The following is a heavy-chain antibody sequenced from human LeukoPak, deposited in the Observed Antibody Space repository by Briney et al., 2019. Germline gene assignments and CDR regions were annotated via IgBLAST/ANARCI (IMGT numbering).Heavy chain of an antibody. CDR1: GFTFSSYS. CDR3: ARDHVAF. J-gene: IGHJ4*02. V-gene: IGHV3-21*01. Sequence: GGSLRLSCAASGFTFSSYSMNWVRQAPGKGLEWVSSISSSSTYIYYADSVKGRFTISRDDARNSLYLQMNSLRVEDTAMYYCARDHVAFWGQGTLVTVSS. CDR2: ISSSSTYI.